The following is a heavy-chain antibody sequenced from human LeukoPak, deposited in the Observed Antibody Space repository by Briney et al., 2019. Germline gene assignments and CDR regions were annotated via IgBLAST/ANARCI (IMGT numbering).Heavy chain of an antibody. V-gene: IGHV3-53*01. Sequence: GGSLRLSCAASGFTVSSNYMSWVRQAPGKGLEWVSVIYSGGSTYYADSVKGRFTISRDNSKNTLYLQMNSLRAEDTAVYYCAKEVPMVRGVIVSPHFDYWGQGTLVTVSS. CDR1: GFTVSSNY. CDR2: IYSGGST. J-gene: IGHJ4*02. D-gene: IGHD3-10*01. CDR3: AKEVPMVRGVIVSPHFDY.